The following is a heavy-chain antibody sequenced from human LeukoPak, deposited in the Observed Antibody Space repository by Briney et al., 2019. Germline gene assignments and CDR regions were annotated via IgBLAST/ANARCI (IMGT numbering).Heavy chain of an antibody. CDR1: GGSISSSSYY. CDR3: ARGGLGPDY. J-gene: IGHJ4*02. CDR2: IYYSGST. D-gene: IGHD3/OR15-3a*01. Sequence: SETLSLTCTVSGGSISSSSYYWGWIRQPPGKGLEWIGYIYYSGSTNYNPSLKSRVTISVDTSKNQFSLKLSSVTAADTAVYYCARGGLGPDYWGQGTLVTVSS. V-gene: IGHV4-61*05.